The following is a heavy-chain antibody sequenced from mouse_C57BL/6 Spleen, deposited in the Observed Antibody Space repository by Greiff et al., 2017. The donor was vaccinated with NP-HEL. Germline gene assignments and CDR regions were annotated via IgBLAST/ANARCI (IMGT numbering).Heavy chain of an antibody. V-gene: IGHV1-81*01. CDR1: GYTFTSYG. J-gene: IGHJ4*01. CDR2: IYPRSGNT. CDR3: ARGGYGSGYAMDY. Sequence: QVQLQQSGAELARPGASVKLSCKASGYTFTSYGISWVKQRTGQGLEWIGEIYPRSGNTYYNEKFKGKATLTADKSSSTAYMELRSLTSEDSAVYFCARGGYGSGYAMDYWGQGTSVTVSS. D-gene: IGHD1-1*01.